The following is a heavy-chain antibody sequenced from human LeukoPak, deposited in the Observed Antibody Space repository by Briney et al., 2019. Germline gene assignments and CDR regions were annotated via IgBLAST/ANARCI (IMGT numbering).Heavy chain of an antibody. CDR2: INPNSGGT. D-gene: IGHD4-23*01. Sequence: ASVKVSCKASGGTFSSYAISWVRQAPGQGLEWMGWINPNSGGTNYAQKFQGRVTMTRDTSISTAYMELSRLRSDDTAVYYCARGLRWYPDYWGQGTLVTVSS. J-gene: IGHJ4*02. CDR1: GGTFSSYA. CDR3: ARGLRWYPDY. V-gene: IGHV1-2*02.